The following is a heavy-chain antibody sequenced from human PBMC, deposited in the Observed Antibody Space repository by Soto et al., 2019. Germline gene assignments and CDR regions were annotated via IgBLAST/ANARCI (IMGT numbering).Heavy chain of an antibody. CDR1: GFTFSSYG. J-gene: IGHJ5*02. V-gene: IGHV3-33*01. CDR2: IWYDGSNK. Sequence: GSLRLSCAASGFTFSSYGMHWVRQAPGKGLEWVAVIWYDGSNKYYADSVKGRFTISRDNSKNTLYLQMNSLRAEDTAVYYCARDRYRYCSGGSCYFSWFDPWGQGTLVTVSS. CDR3: ARDRYRYCSGGSCYFSWFDP. D-gene: IGHD2-15*01.